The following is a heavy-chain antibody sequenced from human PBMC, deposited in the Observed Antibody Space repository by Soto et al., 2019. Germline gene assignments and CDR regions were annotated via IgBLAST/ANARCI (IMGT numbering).Heavy chain of an antibody. V-gene: IGHV3-23*01. Sequence: EVQLLESGGGLVQPGGSPRLSCAASGFTLSSSAMSWVRQAPGKGLEWVSAISGSGTSTYHADSVKGRFTISRDNSKNTLYLQMNSLRAEDTAVYYCAARYYDFYYWGQGTLVTVSS. J-gene: IGHJ4*02. CDR3: AARYYDFYY. CDR1: GFTLSSSA. D-gene: IGHD3-3*01. CDR2: ISGSGTST.